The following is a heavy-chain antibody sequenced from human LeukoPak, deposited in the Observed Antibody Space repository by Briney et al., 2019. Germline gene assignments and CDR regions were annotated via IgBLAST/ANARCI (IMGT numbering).Heavy chain of an antibody. CDR1: GFTFSSYS. V-gene: IGHV3-48*01. CDR3: ARGYYDSSGYELDY. Sequence: GGSLRLSCAASGFTFSSYSMNWVRQAPGKGLEWVSYMSSSSSTIYYADSVKGRFTISRDNAKNSLYLQMNSLRAEDTAVYYCARGYYDSSGYELDYWGQGTLVTVSS. D-gene: IGHD3-22*01. J-gene: IGHJ4*02. CDR2: MSSSSSTI.